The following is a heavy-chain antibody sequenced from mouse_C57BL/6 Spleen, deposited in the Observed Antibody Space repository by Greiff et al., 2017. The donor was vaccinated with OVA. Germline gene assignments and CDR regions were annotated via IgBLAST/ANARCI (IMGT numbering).Heavy chain of an antibody. J-gene: IGHJ2*01. CDR2: INPNNGGT. CDR3: ARGLLRGVYFDY. Sequence: EVQLVESGPELVKPGASVKIPCKASGYTFTDYNMDWVKQSHGKSLEWIGDINPNNGGTIYNQKFKGKATLTVDKSSSTAYMELRSLTSEDTAVYYCARGLLRGVYFDYWGQGTTLTVSS. V-gene: IGHV1-18*01. D-gene: IGHD1-1*01. CDR1: GYTFTDYN.